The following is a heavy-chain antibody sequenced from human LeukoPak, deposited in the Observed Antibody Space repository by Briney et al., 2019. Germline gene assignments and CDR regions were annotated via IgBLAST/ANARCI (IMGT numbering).Heavy chain of an antibody. J-gene: IGHJ4*02. CDR2: INHSGST. CDR1: GGSFSGYY. Sequence: PSETLSLTCAVYGGSFSGYYWSWIRQPPGKGLEWIGEINHSGSTNYNPSLKSRVTISVDTSKNQFSLKLSSVTAADTAVYYCARHRWIAAAGIIDYWGQGTLVTVSS. V-gene: IGHV4-34*01. D-gene: IGHD6-13*01. CDR3: ARHRWIAAAGIIDY.